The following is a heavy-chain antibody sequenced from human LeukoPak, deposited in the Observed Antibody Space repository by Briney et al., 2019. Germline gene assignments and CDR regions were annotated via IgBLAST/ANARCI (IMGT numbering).Heavy chain of an antibody. Sequence: PSETLSLTCTVSGGSISGYSWSWIRQPPGKGLEWIGYIYYGGSTNYNPSLKSRVTISVDPSKNQFSLKLTSVTAADTAVYYCARHYPAVMAATYTFDYWGQGALVTVSS. J-gene: IGHJ4*02. CDR2: IYYGGST. CDR3: ARHYPAVMAATYTFDY. D-gene: IGHD2-21*01. V-gene: IGHV4-59*08. CDR1: GGSISGYS.